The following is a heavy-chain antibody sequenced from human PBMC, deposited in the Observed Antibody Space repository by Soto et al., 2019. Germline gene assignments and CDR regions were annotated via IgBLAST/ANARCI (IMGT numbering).Heavy chain of an antibody. J-gene: IGHJ4*02. V-gene: IGHV1-3*01. CDR2: INAGNGNT. D-gene: IGHD2-2*01. Sequence: GASVKVSCTASGYTFTTYAMHWVRQAPGQRLEWMGWINAGNGNTKYSQKFQGRVTITRDTSASTAYMELSSLRSEDTAVYYCARDGKLSIVVVPAAVWGQGTLVTVSS. CDR3: ARDGKLSIVVVPAAV. CDR1: GYTFTTYA.